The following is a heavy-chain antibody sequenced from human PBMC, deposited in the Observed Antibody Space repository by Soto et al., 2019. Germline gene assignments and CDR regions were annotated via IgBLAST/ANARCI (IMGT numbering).Heavy chain of an antibody. CDR3: AKEDYGDYGDAFDI. V-gene: IGHV3-30*18. CDR2: ISYDGSNK. Sequence: QVQLVESGGGVVQPGRSLRLSCAASGFTFSSYGMHWVRQAPGKGLEWVAVISYDGSNKYYADSVKGRFTISRDNSKNTLYLQMNSLRAEDTAVYYCAKEDYGDYGDAFDIWGQGTMVTVSS. J-gene: IGHJ3*02. D-gene: IGHD4-17*01. CDR1: GFTFSSYG.